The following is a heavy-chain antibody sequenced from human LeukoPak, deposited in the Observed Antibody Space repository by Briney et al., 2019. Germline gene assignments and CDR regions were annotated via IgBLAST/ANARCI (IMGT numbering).Heavy chain of an antibody. V-gene: IGHV1-69*13. J-gene: IGHJ6*02. D-gene: IGHD3-22*01. Sequence: SVKVSCKASGGTFSSYAISWVRQAPGQGLEWMGGIIPIFGTANYAQKFQGRVTITADESTSTAYMELSSLRSEDTAVYYCASRRYYYDSSGYYYYYGMDVWGQGTTVTVSS. CDR1: GGTFSSYA. CDR2: IIPIFGTA. CDR3: ASRRYYYDSSGYYYYYGMDV.